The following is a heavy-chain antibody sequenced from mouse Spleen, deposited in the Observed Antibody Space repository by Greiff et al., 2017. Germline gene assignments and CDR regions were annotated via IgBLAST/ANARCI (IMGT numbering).Heavy chain of an antibody. D-gene: IGHD1-1*01. V-gene: IGHV5-9-3*01. J-gene: IGHJ2*01. CDR1: GFTFSSYA. CDR2: ISSGGSYT. Sequence: EVQLVESGGGLVKPGGSLKLSCAASGFTFSSYAMSWVRQTPEKRLEWVATISSGGSYTYYPDSVKGRFTISRDNAKNTLYLQMSSLRSEDTAMYYCARPITTEYYFDYWGQGTTLTVSS. CDR3: ARPITTEYYFDY.